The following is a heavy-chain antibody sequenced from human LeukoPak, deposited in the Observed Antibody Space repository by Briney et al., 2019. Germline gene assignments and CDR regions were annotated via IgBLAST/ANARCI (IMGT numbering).Heavy chain of an antibody. CDR3: ARERYAFDY. CDR1: GGSISSSTYY. V-gene: IGHV4-39*07. Sequence: SETLSLTCTVSGGSISSSTYYWGWIRQPPGKGLEWIGSIYHSGSTYYNPSLKSRVTISVDTSKNQFSLKLSSVTAADTAVYYCARERYAFDYWGQGTLVTVSS. CDR2: IYHSGST. J-gene: IGHJ4*02. D-gene: IGHD2-8*01.